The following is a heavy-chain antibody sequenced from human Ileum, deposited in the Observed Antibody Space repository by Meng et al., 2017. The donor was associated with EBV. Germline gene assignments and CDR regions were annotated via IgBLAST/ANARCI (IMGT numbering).Heavy chain of an antibody. CDR1: GFTFSSYG. CDR2: VSGGGGT. D-gene: IGHD6-6*01. V-gene: IGHV3-23*01. Sequence: VVLMQSGGGLLQPGGSLRLFCAVAGFTFSSYGWYCGRQAPGEGLEWVSAVSGGGGTSYADSVKGRLTISRDNAKNTLYLQMNSLGAEDTAVYYCARLGIAAPPRDFDYWGQGTLVTVSS. J-gene: IGHJ4*02. CDR3: ARLGIAAPPRDFDY.